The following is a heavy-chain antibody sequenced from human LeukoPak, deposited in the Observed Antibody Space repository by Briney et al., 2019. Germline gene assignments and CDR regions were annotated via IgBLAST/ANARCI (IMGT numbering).Heavy chain of an antibody. CDR3: AREAVAGKIDY. J-gene: IGHJ4*02. Sequence: PGRSLRLSCAASGFTFSSYAMHWVRQAPGKGLEWVAVISYDGSNKYYADSVKGRFTISRDNSENTLYLQMSSLRAEDTAVYYCAREAVAGKIDYWGQGTLVTVSS. V-gene: IGHV3-30-3*01. D-gene: IGHD6-19*01. CDR2: ISYDGSNK. CDR1: GFTFSSYA.